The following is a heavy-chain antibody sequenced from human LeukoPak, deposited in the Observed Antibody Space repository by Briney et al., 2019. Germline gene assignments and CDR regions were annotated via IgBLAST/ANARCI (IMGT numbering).Heavy chain of an antibody. CDR1: GGSISGSNYY. J-gene: IGHJ4*02. Sequence: SETLSLTCIVSGGSISGSNYYWGWIRQAPGKGLEWIGSIYYSGITHYNASLKSRVTISVDMSTNQFSLRVSSVTAADTAVYYCARDGWESGDYWGQGTLVTVSS. CDR2: IYYSGIT. V-gene: IGHV4-39*07. CDR3: ARDGWESGDY. D-gene: IGHD1-26*01.